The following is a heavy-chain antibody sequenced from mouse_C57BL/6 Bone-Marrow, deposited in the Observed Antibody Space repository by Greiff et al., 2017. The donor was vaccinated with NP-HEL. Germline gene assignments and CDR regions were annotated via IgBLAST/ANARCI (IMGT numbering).Heavy chain of an antibody. D-gene: IGHD1-1*01. CDR2: IRSKSNNYAT. Sequence: EVKLMESGGGLVQPKGSLKLSCAASGFSFNTYAMNWVRQAPGKGLEWVARIRSKSNNYATYYADSVKDRFTISRDDSESMLYLQMNNLKTEDTAMYYCVRQGYYYGSSLDYWGQGTTLTVSS. CDR1: GFSFNTYA. V-gene: IGHV10-1*01. CDR3: VRQGYYYGSSLDY. J-gene: IGHJ2*01.